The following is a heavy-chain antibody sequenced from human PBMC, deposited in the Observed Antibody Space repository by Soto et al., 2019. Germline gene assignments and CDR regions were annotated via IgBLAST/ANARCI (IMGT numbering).Heavy chain of an antibody. CDR2: MNANSGST. J-gene: IGHJ5*02. Sequence: ASVKVSCKASGYTFTSYAMHWVRQAPGQRLEWMGWMNANSGSTKYSQKFQGRVTMTRDTSTSTAYMELSSLRSEDTAVYYCARDSAYYYDSSGFPPFDPWGQGTLVTVSS. CDR3: ARDSAYYYDSSGFPPFDP. D-gene: IGHD3-22*01. CDR1: GYTFTSYA. V-gene: IGHV1-3*01.